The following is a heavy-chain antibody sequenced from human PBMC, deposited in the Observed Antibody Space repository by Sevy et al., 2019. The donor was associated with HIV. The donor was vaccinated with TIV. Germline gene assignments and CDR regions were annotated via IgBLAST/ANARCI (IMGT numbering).Heavy chain of an antibody. D-gene: IGHD3-3*01. V-gene: IGHV3-30-3*01. CDR3: ARDLTYYDFWSGPPPFDY. J-gene: IGHJ4*02. CDR2: ISYDGSNK. Sequence: GGSLRLSCAASGFTFSDYAMHWVRQAPGKGLEWVSIISYDGSNKYYADSVKGRFTISRDNSKNTLYLQMNSLRPEDTVVYYCARDLTYYDFWSGPPPFDYWGQGTLVTVSS. CDR1: GFTFSDYA.